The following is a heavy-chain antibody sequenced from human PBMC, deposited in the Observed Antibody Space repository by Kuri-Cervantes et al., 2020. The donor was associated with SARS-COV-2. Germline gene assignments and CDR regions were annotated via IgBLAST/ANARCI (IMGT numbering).Heavy chain of an antibody. CDR3: AATLELLPDDGFDV. Sequence: SVKVSCKASGGTFSSYAISWVRQAPGQGLEWMGGIIPIFGTANYAQKFQGRVTITADESTSTAYMELSSLRSEDTAVYYCAATLELLPDDGFDVWGHGTLVTVSS. D-gene: IGHD1-7*01. J-gene: IGHJ3*01. V-gene: IGHV1-69*13. CDR2: IIPIFGTA. CDR1: GGTFSSYA.